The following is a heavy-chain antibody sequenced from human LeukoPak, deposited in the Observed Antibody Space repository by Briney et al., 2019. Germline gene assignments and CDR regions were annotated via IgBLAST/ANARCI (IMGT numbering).Heavy chain of an antibody. CDR2: ISYDGSNK. CDR3: IRDVIR. J-gene: IGHJ1*01. CDR1: GFTFSSYA. Sequence: GGSLRLSCAASGFTFSSYAMHWVRQAPGKGLEWVAVISYDGSNKYYADSVKGRFTISRDNAKNTLYLHMNSLRPEDTAVYYCIRDVIRGGQGTLVTVSS. V-gene: IGHV3-30-3*01.